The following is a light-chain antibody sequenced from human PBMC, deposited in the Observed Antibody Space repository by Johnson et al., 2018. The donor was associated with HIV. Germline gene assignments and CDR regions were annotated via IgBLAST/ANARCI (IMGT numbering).Light chain of an antibody. CDR3: GTWASSLSAGGNV. J-gene: IGLJ1*01. CDR2: DNN. Sequence: QSVLTQPPSVSAAPGQKVTISCSGSSSNIGNNYVSWYQQLPGTAPKLLIYDNNKRPSGIPDRFSGSKSGTSATLGITGLQTGDEADYYCGTWASSLSAGGNVFGTGTKVTVL. CDR1: SSNIGNNY. V-gene: IGLV1-51*01.